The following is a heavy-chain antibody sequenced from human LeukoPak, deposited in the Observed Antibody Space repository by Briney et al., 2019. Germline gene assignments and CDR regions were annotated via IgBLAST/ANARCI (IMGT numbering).Heavy chain of an antibody. D-gene: IGHD4/OR15-4a*01. J-gene: IGHJ4*02. CDR3: ARDDGGNYPTAFEY. Sequence: PGGSLRLSCAASGFTFSSYWMSWVRQAPGKGLEWVANIKEDAGEIYYVDSVKGRFTISRDNARNSLYLQMDSLRAEDTAVYYCARDDGGNYPTAFEYWGQGTLVTVSS. CDR1: GFTFSSYW. V-gene: IGHV3-7*01. CDR2: IKEDAGEI.